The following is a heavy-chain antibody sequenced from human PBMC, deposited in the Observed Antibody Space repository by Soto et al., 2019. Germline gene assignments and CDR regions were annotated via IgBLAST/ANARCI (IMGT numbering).Heavy chain of an antibody. CDR1: GFTFTRYS. J-gene: IGHJ4*02. CDR2: ISSTTNYI. Sequence: GGSLRLSCAASGFTFTRYSMNWVRQAPGKGLEWVASISSTTNYIYYGESLKGRLTISRDNAKNSMYLQMNTLRAEDTAVYYCARESEDLSSNLDYWGQGTLVTVSS. V-gene: IGHV3-21*06. CDR3: ARESEDLSSNLDY.